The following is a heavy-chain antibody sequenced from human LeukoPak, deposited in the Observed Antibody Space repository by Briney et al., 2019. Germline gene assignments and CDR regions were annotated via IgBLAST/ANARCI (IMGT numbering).Heavy chain of an antibody. CDR1: GFTFSSHW. Sequence: PEGSLRLSCAGSGFTFSSHWMTWVRQTPGKGLEWVASIKHDGSEKNYVDSVKGRFTISRDNGKNSLYVEMNNLRGEDTAVYYCARDYYYDSSGSIKRYYGMDVWGQGTTVTVSS. V-gene: IGHV3-7*03. CDR2: IKHDGSEK. D-gene: IGHD3-22*01. CDR3: ARDYYYDSSGSIKRYYGMDV. J-gene: IGHJ6*02.